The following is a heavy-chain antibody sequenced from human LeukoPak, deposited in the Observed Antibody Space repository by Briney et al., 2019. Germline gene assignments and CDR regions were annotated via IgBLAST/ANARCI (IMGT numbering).Heavy chain of an antibody. CDR1: GGSISSGVYY. J-gene: IGHJ4*02. V-gene: IGHV4-31*03. D-gene: IGHD3-16*01. CDR2: IYNGERI. CDR3: GGGGDAPKAGDY. Sequence: SQTLSLTCTVSGGSISSGVYYWSWIRQHPGKGLEWIGVIYNGERISYNASLKSRVTISADTPKNQFSLKITDVTAADTAVYYCGGGGDAPKAGDYWGQGTLVTVSS.